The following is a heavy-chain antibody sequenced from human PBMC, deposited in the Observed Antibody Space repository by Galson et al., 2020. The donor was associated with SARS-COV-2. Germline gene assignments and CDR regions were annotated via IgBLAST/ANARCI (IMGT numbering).Heavy chain of an antibody. CDR1: GGSFSGYY. CDR2: INHSGST. J-gene: IGHJ4*02. V-gene: IGHV4-34*01. D-gene: IGHD3-10*01. Sequence: SETLSLTCAVYGGSFSGYYWSWIRQPPGKGLEWIGEINHSGSTNYNPSLKSRVTISVDTSKNQFSLKLSSVTAADTAVYYCARRVPIWVRGVIIGFDYWGQGTLVTVSS. CDR3: ARRVPIWVRGVIIGFDY.